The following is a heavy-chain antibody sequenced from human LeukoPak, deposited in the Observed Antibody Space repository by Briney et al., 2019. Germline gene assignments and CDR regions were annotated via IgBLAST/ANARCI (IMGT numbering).Heavy chain of an antibody. CDR3: AKGRQAYYYFDY. Sequence: PGRSLRLSCAASGFTFSSYGMHWVRQAPGKGLEWVAVIWYDGSNKYYADSVKGRFTISRDNSKNTLYLQMNSLRAEDTAVYYCAKGRQAYYYFDYWGQGTLVTVSS. CDR2: IWYDGSNK. D-gene: IGHD2-21*01. V-gene: IGHV3-33*06. CDR1: GFTFSSYG. J-gene: IGHJ4*02.